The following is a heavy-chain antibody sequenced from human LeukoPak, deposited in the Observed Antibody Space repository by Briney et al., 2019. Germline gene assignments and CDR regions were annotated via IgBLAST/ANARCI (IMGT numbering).Heavy chain of an antibody. CDR2: IYYSGST. V-gene: IGHV4-39*07. J-gene: IGHJ4*02. CDR3: ARSREYYYDSSGYFDY. Sequence: QPSETLSLTCTVSGGSISSSSYYWGWVRQPPGKGLEWIGSIYYSGSTYYNPSLKSRVTISVDRSKNQFSLKLSSVTAADTAVYYCARSREYYYDSSGYFDYWGQGTLVTVSS. CDR1: GGSISSSSYY. D-gene: IGHD3-22*01.